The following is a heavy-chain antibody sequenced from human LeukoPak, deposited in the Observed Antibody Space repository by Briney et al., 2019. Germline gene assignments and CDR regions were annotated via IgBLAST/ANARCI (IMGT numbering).Heavy chain of an antibody. J-gene: IGHJ4*02. Sequence: GESLKISCKASGYSFTTHWIGWVRQQPGKGLEWMGIIYPDDSDTRYSPSFQGQVNISADQSSNTTYLQWSSLKASDTAIYYCARPRREVAALDYRGQGTLVTVSS. V-gene: IGHV5-51*01. CDR1: GYSFTTHW. CDR3: ARPRREVAALDY. CDR2: IYPDDSDT. D-gene: IGHD6-6*01.